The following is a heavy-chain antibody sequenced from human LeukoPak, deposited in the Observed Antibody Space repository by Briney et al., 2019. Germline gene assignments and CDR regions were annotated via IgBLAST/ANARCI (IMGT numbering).Heavy chain of an antibody. D-gene: IGHD2-21*02. J-gene: IGHJ4*02. CDR1: GFTFSSYS. V-gene: IGHV3-21*01. CDR2: ISSSSSYI. Sequence: KPGGSLRLSCAASGFTFSSYSMNWVRQAPGKGLEWVSSISSSSSYIYYADSVKGRFTISRDNAKNSLYLQMNSLRAEDTAVYYCARAGAYCGGDCYSEGPPRIDYWGQGTLVTVSS. CDR3: ARAGAYCGGDCYSEGPPRIDY.